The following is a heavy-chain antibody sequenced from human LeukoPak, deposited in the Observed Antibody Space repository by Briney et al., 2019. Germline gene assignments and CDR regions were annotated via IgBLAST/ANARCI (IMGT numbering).Heavy chain of an antibody. V-gene: IGHV3-21*01. Sequence: PGGSLRLSCAASGFTFSSYSMNWVRQAPGKGLEWVSSISSSSSYIYYADSVKGRFTISRDNAKNSLYLQMNSLRAEDTAVYYCARVHMVRGEYFDYWGQGTLVTVSS. CDR2: ISSSSSYI. CDR1: GFTFSSYS. CDR3: ARVHMVRGEYFDY. J-gene: IGHJ4*02. D-gene: IGHD3-10*01.